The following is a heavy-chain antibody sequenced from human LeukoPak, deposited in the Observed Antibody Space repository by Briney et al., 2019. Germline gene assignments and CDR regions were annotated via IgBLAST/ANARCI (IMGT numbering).Heavy chain of an antibody. V-gene: IGHV4-4*02. CDR1: GDSITSSHW. D-gene: IGHD4-17*01. CDR2: IFHAGST. CDR3: ARAYGDYRWFFDF. Sequence: PSGTLSLTCAVSGDSITSSHWWTWIRQPPGKGLEWIGEIFHAGSTNYNSSLESRVTISVDKSKNQFSLKLTSVTAAGTAVYFCARAYGDYRWFFDFWGPGILVTVSS. J-gene: IGHJ4*02.